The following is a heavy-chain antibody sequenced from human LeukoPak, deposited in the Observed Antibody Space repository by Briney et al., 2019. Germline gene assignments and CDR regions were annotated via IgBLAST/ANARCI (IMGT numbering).Heavy chain of an antibody. CDR1: GYTFTSYG. CDR2: ISAYNGNT. D-gene: IGHD3-3*01. J-gene: IGHJ3*02. CDR3: ARDSARSGRFLEWLDEDDAFDI. Sequence: ASVKVSCKASGYTFTSYGISWVRQAPGQGLEWMGWISAYNGNTNYAQKLQGRVIMTTDTSTSTAYMELRSLRSDDTAVYYCARDSARSGRFLEWLDEDDAFDIWGQGTMVTVSS. V-gene: IGHV1-18*01.